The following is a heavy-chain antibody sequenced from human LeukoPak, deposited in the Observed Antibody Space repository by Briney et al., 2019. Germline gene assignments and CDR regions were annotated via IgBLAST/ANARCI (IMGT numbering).Heavy chain of an antibody. CDR3: ARDASSVVVVAATYGWFDP. CDR2: INPNSGGT. V-gene: IGHV1-2*02. J-gene: IGHJ5*02. D-gene: IGHD2-15*01. CDR1: GYTFTGYH. Sequence: ASVKVSCEASGYTFTGYHMHWVRQAPGQGLEWMGWINPNSGGTNYAQKFQGRVTMTRDTSISTAYMELSRLRSDDTAVYYCARDASSVVVVAATYGWFDPWGQGTLVTVSS.